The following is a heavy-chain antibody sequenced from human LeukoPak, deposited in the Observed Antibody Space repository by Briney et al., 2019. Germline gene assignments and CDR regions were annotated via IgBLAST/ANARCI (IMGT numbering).Heavy chain of an antibody. J-gene: IGHJ5*02. V-gene: IGHV4-38-2*02. CDR2: IFHSGAT. CDR3: ARWASSPKWFDP. Sequence: SETLSLTCNVSGYSIASGFFWGWIRQSPGKGLEWIANIFHSGATYYNPSLQSRVTISLDASKNQFSLKMFSVTATDTAIYNCARWASSPKWFDPWGQGILVTVSS. CDR1: GYSIASGFF.